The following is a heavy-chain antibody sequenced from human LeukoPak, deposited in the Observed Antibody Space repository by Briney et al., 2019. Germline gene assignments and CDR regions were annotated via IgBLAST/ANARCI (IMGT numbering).Heavy chain of an antibody. CDR2: ISAYNGNT. CDR3: ARRRAGKTTVTPFDY. Sequence: ASVKVSCKASGYTFTSYDISWVRQAPGQGLEWMGWISAYNGNTNYAQKLQGRVTMTTDTSTSTAYMELRSLRSDDTAVYYCARRRAGKTTVTPFDYWGQGTLVTVSS. J-gene: IGHJ4*02. V-gene: IGHV1-18*01. CDR1: GYTFTSYD. D-gene: IGHD4-17*01.